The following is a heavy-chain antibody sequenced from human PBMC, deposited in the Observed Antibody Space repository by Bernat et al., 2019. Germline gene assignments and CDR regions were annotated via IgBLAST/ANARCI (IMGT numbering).Heavy chain of an antibody. CDR1: GGSVNDDNW. Sequence: HVQLQESGPGLVKPSGTLSLTCAVSGGSVNDDNWWSWVRQPPGKGLEWIGEIYHSGSTNYNPSLKSRVTVSVDTSGDQFSLYLTSVTAADTAVYYCAKNFFYSMDVWGQGTTVTVSS. D-gene: IGHD1-7*01. CDR3: AKNFFYSMDV. J-gene: IGHJ6*02. V-gene: IGHV4-4*02. CDR2: IYHSGST.